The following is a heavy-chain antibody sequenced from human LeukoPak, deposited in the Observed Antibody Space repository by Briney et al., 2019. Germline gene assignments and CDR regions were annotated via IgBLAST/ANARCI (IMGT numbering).Heavy chain of an antibody. CDR3: ARGPTDFDASDI. CDR2: IKHDGSET. CDR1: GCTISSYW. J-gene: IGHJ3*02. V-gene: IGHV3-7*01. Sequence: GGSLGLSCAASGCTISSYWMSWVRQVPGKGLESVAHIKHDGSETYYVDTVRGRFIISRDNAKNSLYLQMNSLRVEDTAVYHCARGPTDFDASDIWGPGTLVTVSS.